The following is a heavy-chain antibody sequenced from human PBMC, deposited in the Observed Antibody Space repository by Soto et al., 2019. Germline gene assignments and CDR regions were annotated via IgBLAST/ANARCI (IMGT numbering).Heavy chain of an antibody. Sequence: ASVKVSCKASGGTFSSYAISWVRQAPGQGLEWMGWISAYNGNPNYAQRLQGRVTLTTDISTTTAYMELRSLRSDDTAVYYCARVPYYYDTSGYYSWGQGTLVTVSS. CDR3: ARVPYYYDTSGYYS. CDR2: ISAYNGNP. D-gene: IGHD3-22*01. V-gene: IGHV1-18*01. J-gene: IGHJ4*02. CDR1: GGTFSSYA.